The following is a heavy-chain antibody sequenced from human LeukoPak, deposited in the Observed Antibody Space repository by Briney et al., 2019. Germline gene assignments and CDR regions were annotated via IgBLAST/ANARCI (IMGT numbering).Heavy chain of an antibody. CDR1: GYTFTSYD. V-gene: IGHV1-8*03. Sequence: ASVKLSCKASGYTFTSYDIKWVRQATGQGLEWMGWMNPNSGNTGYAQKFQGRVTITRNTSISTAYMELSSLRSEDTAVYCCARWEDTGAFDIWGQGEMVTASS. CDR3: ARWEDTGAFDI. D-gene: IGHD1-26*01. CDR2: MNPNSGNT. J-gene: IGHJ3*02.